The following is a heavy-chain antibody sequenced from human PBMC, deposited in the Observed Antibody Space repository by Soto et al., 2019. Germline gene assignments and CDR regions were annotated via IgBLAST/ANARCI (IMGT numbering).Heavy chain of an antibody. CDR1: GFNLIDNW. J-gene: IGHJ6*02. CDR2: INANGDYT. D-gene: IGHD1-1*01. CDR3: VRSSGWREVGIYKYGLDV. V-gene: IGHV3-11*06. Sequence: QVELVESGGCLVKPGGSLRLSCIGSGFNLIDNWMSWIRQAPGQGLECGSYINANGDYTNYADSVKGRFTISRDDAKHTLWLEMRIVRVEDTAVYHCVRSSGWREVGIYKYGLDVWGQGTKVMVS.